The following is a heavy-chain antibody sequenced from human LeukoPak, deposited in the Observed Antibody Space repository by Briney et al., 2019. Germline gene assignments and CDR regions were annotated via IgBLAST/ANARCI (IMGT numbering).Heavy chain of an antibody. CDR2: IRYDGSNK. D-gene: IGHD3-3*01. V-gene: IGHV3-30*02. J-gene: IGHJ4*02. CDR1: GFTFSSYG. CDR3: AKDQAYYDFWSGLDY. Sequence: GGSLRLSCAASGFTFSSYGMHWVRQAPGKGLEWVAFIRYDGSNKYYADSVKGRFTISRDSSKNTLYLQMNSLRAEDTAVYYCAKDQAYYDFWSGLDYWGQGTLVTVSS.